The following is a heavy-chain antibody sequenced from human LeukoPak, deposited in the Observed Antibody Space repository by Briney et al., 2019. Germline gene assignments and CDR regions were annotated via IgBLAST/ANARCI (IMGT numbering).Heavy chain of an antibody. J-gene: IGHJ5*02. CDR2: IRYDGSNK. D-gene: IGHD2-2*01. CDR3: AKGGVPAALGWFDP. Sequence: GGSLRLSCAASGFTFSNYAMSWVRQAPGKGLEWVAFIRYDGSNKYYADSVKGRFTISRDNSKNTLYLQMNSLRAEDTAVYYCAKGGVPAALGWFDPWGQGTLVTVSS. CDR1: GFTFSNYA. V-gene: IGHV3-30*02.